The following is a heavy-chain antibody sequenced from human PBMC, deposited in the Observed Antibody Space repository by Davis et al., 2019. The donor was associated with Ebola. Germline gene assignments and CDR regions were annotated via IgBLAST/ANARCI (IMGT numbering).Heavy chain of an antibody. CDR1: GGTFSSYA. V-gene: IGHV1-69*13. Sequence: SVKVSCKASGGTFSSYAISWVRQAPGQGLEWMGGIIPIFGTANYAQKFQGRVTITADESTSTAYMELRSLRSDDTAVYYCARDGEQQPGGSFDYWGQGTLVTVSS. CDR3: ARDGEQQPGGSFDY. D-gene: IGHD6-13*01. CDR2: IIPIFGTA. J-gene: IGHJ4*02.